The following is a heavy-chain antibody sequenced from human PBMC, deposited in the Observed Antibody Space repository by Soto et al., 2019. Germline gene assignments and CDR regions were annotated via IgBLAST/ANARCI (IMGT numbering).Heavy chain of an antibody. J-gene: IGHJ5*02. V-gene: IGHV4-34*01. D-gene: IGHD3-10*01. CDR1: GGSFSGYY. CDR3: ARDGYYGSGSANWFDP. Sequence: PSETLCLTCAVFGGSFSGYYWRWIRKPPGKGLEWIGDINHSGSTNYNPSLKSRVTISVDTSKNQFSLKLSSVTAADTAVYYCARDGYYGSGSANWFDPWGQGTLVTVSS. CDR2: INHSGST.